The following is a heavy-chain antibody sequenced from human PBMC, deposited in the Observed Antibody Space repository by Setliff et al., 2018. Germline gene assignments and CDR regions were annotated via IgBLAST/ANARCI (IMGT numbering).Heavy chain of an antibody. CDR1: GFTFSSYA. Sequence: GESLKISCAASGFTFSSYAVSWVRQAPGKGLEWVSTTSGGGSTTYYADSVEGRFTISRDNSKNSLYLQMNSLRAEDTALYYCAKDRGREQWLAPYYYYYGMDVWGQGTTVTVSS. CDR3: AKDRGREQWLAPYYYYYGMDV. CDR2: TSGGGSTT. J-gene: IGHJ6*02. V-gene: IGHV3-43*02. D-gene: IGHD6-19*01.